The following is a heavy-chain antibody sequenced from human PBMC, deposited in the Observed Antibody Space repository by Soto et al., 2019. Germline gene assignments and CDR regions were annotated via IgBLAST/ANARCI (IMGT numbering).Heavy chain of an antibody. D-gene: IGHD5-18*01. V-gene: IGHV1-69*13. CDR3: ARRRLLQLWLLGYNYYGMDV. Sequence: ASVKVSCKASGGTFSSYTISWVRQAPGQGLEWMGGIIPIFGTANYAQKFQGRVTITADESTSTAYMELSSLRSEDTVVYYCARRRLLQLWLLGYNYYGMDVWGQGTTVTVSS. J-gene: IGHJ6*02. CDR2: IIPIFGTA. CDR1: GGTFSSYT.